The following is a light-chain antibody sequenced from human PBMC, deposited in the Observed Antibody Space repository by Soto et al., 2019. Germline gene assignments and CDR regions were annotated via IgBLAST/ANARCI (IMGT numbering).Light chain of an antibody. CDR1: SSDVGGYNY. Sequence: QSALTQPPSASGSPGQSVTISCTGTSSDVGGYNYVSWYQQHPGKAPKLMIYEVSKRPSGVPDRFSGSKSGNTASLTVSGLQADYWAYYVFSILAGSNQRVSSGGTKGTV. V-gene: IGLV2-8*01. J-gene: IGLJ3*02. CDR2: EVS. CDR3: SILAGSNQRV.